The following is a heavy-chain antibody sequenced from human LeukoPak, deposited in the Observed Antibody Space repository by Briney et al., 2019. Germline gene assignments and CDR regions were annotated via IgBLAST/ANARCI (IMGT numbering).Heavy chain of an antibody. Sequence: GASLKVSCKASGYTFISYGITWVRHAPGQGLEWMGWISGHNGNINYAQTVQGRVTMTPDTFTSTAYMELRSLRSDDTAVFYCARDGITPDAFDIWGQGTMVTVSS. J-gene: IGHJ3*02. CDR3: ARDGITPDAFDI. D-gene: IGHD3-10*01. CDR1: GYTFISYG. CDR2: ISGHNGNI. V-gene: IGHV1-18*01.